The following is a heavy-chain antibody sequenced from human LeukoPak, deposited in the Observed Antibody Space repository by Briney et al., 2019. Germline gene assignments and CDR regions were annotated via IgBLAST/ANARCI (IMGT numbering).Heavy chain of an antibody. V-gene: IGHV1-46*01. Sequence: ASVKVSCKASGYTFTSYYMHWVRQAPGQGLEWMGIINPSGGSTSYAQKLQGRVTMTTDTSTSTAYMELRSLRSDDTAVYYCAREPYYYDSSGYNYPGDAFDIWGQGTMVTVSS. CDR3: AREPYYYDSSGYNYPGDAFDI. CDR1: GYTFTSYY. D-gene: IGHD3-22*01. CDR2: INPSGGST. J-gene: IGHJ3*02.